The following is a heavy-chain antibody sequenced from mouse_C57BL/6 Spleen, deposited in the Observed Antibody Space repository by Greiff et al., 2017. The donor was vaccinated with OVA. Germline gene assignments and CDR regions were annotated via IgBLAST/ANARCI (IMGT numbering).Heavy chain of an antibody. CDR2: ISSGGSYT. Sequence: EVKLVESGGDLVKPGGSLKLSCAASGFTFSSYGMSWVRQTPDKRLEWVATISSGGSYTYYPDSVKGRFTISRDKAKNTLYRQMSSLKSEDTAMYYCARQLGEDMMTILDYWGQGTTLTVSS. CDR3: ARQLGEDMMTILDY. V-gene: IGHV5-6*01. CDR1: GFTFSSYG. J-gene: IGHJ2*01. D-gene: IGHD2-4*01.